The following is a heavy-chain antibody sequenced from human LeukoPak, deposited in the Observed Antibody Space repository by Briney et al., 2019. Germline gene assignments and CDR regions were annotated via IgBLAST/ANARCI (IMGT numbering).Heavy chain of an antibody. Sequence: GGSLRLSCAASGFTFSDYNMRWIRQAPGKGLEWVSSISRSGSTKYYADSVKGRFTISRDNAKNSLYLQMNSLRAEDTAVYYCARDPDDGSGHPHPYFDYWGQGTLVTVSS. CDR1: GFTFSDYN. CDR2: ISRSGSTK. V-gene: IGHV3-11*04. D-gene: IGHD3-22*01. CDR3: ARDPDDGSGHPHPYFDY. J-gene: IGHJ4*02.